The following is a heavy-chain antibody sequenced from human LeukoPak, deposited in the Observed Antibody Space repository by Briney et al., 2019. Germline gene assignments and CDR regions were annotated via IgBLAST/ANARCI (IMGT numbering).Heavy chain of an antibody. D-gene: IGHD2-2*01. CDR2: ISYDGSNK. CDR3: AKGQDVVVPAAIGY. J-gene: IGHJ4*02. V-gene: IGHV3-30*18. CDR1: GFTFSSYG. Sequence: GGSLRLSCAASGFTFSSYGMHWVRQAPGKGLEWVAVISYDGSNKYYADSVKGRFTISRDNSKNTLYLQMNSLRAEDTASYYCAKGQDVVVPAAIGYWGQGTLVTVSS.